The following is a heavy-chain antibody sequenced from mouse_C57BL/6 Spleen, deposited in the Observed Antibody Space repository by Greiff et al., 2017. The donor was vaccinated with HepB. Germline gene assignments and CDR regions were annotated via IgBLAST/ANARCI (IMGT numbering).Heavy chain of an antibody. D-gene: IGHD1-1*01. CDR3: ARRNLGYYGSSSPYYFDY. CDR1: GFTFSSYT. V-gene: IGHV5-9*01. J-gene: IGHJ2*01. CDR2: ISGGGGNT. Sequence: EVQVVESGGGLVKPGGSLKLSCAASGFTFSSYTMSWVRQTPEKRLEWVATISGGGGNTYYPDSVKGRFTISRDNAKNTLYLQMSSLRSEDTALYYCARRNLGYYGSSSPYYFDYWGQGTTLTVSS.